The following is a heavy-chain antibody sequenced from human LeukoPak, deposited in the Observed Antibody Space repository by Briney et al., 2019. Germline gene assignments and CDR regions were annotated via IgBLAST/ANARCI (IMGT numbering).Heavy chain of an antibody. D-gene: IGHD3-9*01. J-gene: IGHJ4*02. V-gene: IGHV1-2*02. CDR1: GYTFTGYY. CDR2: INPNSGGT. Sequence: ASVKVSCKASGYTFTGYYMHWVRQAPGQGLEWMGWINPNSGGTNYAQKFQGRVTMTRDTSISTAYMELSRLRSDDTAVYYCARQADYNVLTGYHKGHLDYWGQGTLVTVSS. CDR3: ARQADYNVLTGYHKGHLDY.